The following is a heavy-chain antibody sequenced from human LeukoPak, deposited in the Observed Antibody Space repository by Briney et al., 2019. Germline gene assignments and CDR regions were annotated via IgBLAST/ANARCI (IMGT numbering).Heavy chain of an antibody. Sequence: ASVKVSCKASGYTFTVNHVHWVRQAPGQGLEWMGWKDPNSGGTKYAQKFQDRVAMTSDTSISTAYMELSGLRSDDTAVYFCAREADIVSFDLWGRGTLVTVSS. J-gene: IGHJ2*01. D-gene: IGHD3-16*02. CDR2: KDPNSGGT. CDR3: AREADIVSFDL. V-gene: IGHV1-2*02. CDR1: GYTFTVNH.